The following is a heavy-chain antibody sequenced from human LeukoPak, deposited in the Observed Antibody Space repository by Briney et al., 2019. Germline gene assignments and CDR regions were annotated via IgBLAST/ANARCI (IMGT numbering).Heavy chain of an antibody. J-gene: IGHJ4*02. CDR3: ATDILTGYYITDIDY. CDR1: GFAFSSYA. V-gene: IGHV3-30*03. D-gene: IGHD3-9*01. Sequence: GGSLRLSCAASGFAFSSYAMSWVRQAPGKGLEWVAVISYDGSNKYYADSVKGRFTISRDNSKNTLYLQMNSLRAEDTAVYYCATDILTGYYITDIDYWGQGTLVTVSS. CDR2: ISYDGSNK.